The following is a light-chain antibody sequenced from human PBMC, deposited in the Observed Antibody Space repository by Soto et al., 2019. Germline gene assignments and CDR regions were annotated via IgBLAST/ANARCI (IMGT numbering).Light chain of an antibody. CDR2: GAY. V-gene: IGKV1-5*01. Sequence: DIQMTQSPSILSASLGDRVTITCRASQSIRSWLACYQQKPGKAHKLLIYGAYSLESGVPSRFSGRRSGTEFTLTIAGLQPEDFATYYCQQYESYSPLTFGGGTKVDIK. CDR1: QSIRSW. J-gene: IGKJ4*01. CDR3: QQYESYSPLT.